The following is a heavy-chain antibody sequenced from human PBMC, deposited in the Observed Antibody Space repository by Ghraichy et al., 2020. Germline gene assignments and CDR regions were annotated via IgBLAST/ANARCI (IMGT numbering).Heavy chain of an antibody. V-gene: IGHV3-23*01. J-gene: IGHJ3*02. D-gene: IGHD3-22*01. CDR1: GFTFNSYA. CDR2: ISGSGGST. CDR3: ATMTSEGAFDI. Sequence: GVLNISCAASGFTFNSYAMSWVRQAPGKGLEWVSAISGSGGSTYYADSVKGRLTISRDNSKNTLYLQMNSLRAEDTAVYYCATMTSEGAFDIWGQGTMVTVSS.